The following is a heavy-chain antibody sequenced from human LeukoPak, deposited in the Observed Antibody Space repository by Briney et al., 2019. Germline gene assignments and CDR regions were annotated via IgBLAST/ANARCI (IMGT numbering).Heavy chain of an antibody. CDR3: ARVGSSGWYVHPTLDY. J-gene: IGHJ4*02. Sequence: ASVKVSCKTSGYTFSGYYMHWVRQAPGQGLEWMGWINPNNGDTNYAQKFEGRVTMTRDTSISTACMELSRLISDDTAVYYCARVGSSGWYVHPTLDYWGQGTLVTVSS. D-gene: IGHD6-19*01. CDR2: INPNNGDT. CDR1: GYTFSGYY. V-gene: IGHV1-2*02.